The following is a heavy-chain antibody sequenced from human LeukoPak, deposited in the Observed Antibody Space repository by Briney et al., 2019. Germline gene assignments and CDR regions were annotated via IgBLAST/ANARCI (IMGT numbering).Heavy chain of an antibody. CDR1: GFSFSSYA. D-gene: IGHD3-9*01. V-gene: IGHV3-23*01. Sequence: GGSLRLSCAASGFSFSSYAMNWVRQAPGKGLEWVAGISSGDRTFHAESVKGRFTISRDKSKDTLYLQMNSLRAEDTAVYYCAKDATASPYFHWFDNWGQGTQVIVSS. J-gene: IGHJ4*02. CDR3: AKDATASPYFHWFDN. CDR2: ISSGDRT.